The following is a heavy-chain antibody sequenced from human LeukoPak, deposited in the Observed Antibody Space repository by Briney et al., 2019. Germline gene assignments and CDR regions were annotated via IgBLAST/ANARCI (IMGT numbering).Heavy chain of an antibody. CDR1: GFTFSSYW. V-gene: IGHV3-74*01. J-gene: IGHJ4*02. Sequence: PGGSLRLSCAASGFTFSSYWMHWVRQAPGKGLVWVSRISSDGSSTNYADSVKGRFTISRDNAKNTLYLQMNSPRAEDTAVYYCARAPGYSSGFGYWGQGTLVTVSS. CDR2: ISSDGSST. CDR3: ARAPGYSSGFGY. D-gene: IGHD6-19*01.